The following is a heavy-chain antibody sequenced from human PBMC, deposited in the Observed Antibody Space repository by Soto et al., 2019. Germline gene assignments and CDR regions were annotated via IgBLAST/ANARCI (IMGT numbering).Heavy chain of an antibody. J-gene: IGHJ4*02. CDR3: ARETSHRVTLGGIDS. Sequence: GRSMKLSCEGYGYEFRKYGIHWVRQAPGKGLEWVAVIAYDSSVKYYADSVKGRFTVSRDNSKNTVHLQMNSLRADDTAVYYCARETSHRVTLGGIDSWGPRILLTVS. CDR2: IAYDSSVK. CDR1: GYEFRKYG. V-gene: IGHV3-30*03. D-gene: IGHD2-21*02.